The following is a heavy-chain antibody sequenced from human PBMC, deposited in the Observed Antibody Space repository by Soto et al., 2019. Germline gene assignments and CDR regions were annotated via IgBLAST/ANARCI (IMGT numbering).Heavy chain of an antibody. CDR3: SRGVYSGYDWLPNDAFDI. CDR1: CGTISYYD. Sequence: SGTLSLTCTVSCGTISYYDWSWIRQPPGKGLEWSGYIYSSGSTNYNPSLKRRVTISVDTSKNQFSLRLSSVSVADTAVYYCSRGVYSGYDWLPNDAFDIWGQGTTVTV. J-gene: IGHJ3*02. V-gene: IGHV4-59*01. CDR2: IYSSGST. D-gene: IGHD5-12*01.